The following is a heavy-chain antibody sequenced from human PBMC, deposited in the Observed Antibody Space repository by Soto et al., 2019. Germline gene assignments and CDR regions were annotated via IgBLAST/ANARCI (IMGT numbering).Heavy chain of an antibody. J-gene: IGHJ4*02. CDR3: ARVISRGYSDGLLDY. D-gene: IGHD5-18*01. Sequence: PGGCLRLSCAASGFTFSDLYMYWVRQAPRKGLEWIGRVRTKANGYTTEYYADSVKGRFTISRDNSKNTLYLQMNSLRAEDTAVYYCARVISRGYSDGLLDYWGQGTLVTVSS. CDR1: GFTFSDLY. CDR2: VRTKANGYTT. V-gene: IGHV3-72*01.